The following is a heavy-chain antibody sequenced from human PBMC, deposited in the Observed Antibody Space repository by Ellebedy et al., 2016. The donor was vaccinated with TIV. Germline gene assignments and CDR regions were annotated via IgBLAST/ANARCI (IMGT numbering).Heavy chain of an antibody. CDR2: TNPNSGNT. V-gene: IGHV1-8*01. CDR3: ARASYDSSGTVNDY. D-gene: IGHD3-22*01. Sequence: AASVKVSCKASGYTFTSYDINWVRQATGQGLEWMGWTNPNSGNTGYAQKFRGRVTMTRNTSISTAYMELNSLRSEDTAVYYCARASYDSSGTVNDYWGQGTLVTVSS. CDR1: GYTFTSYD. J-gene: IGHJ4*02.